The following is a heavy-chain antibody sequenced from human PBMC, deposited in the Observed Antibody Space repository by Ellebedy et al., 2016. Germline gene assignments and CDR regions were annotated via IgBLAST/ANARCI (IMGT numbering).Heavy chain of an antibody. CDR3: ARYGSTANTARRWYFYY. CDR2: VYTSGCI. Sequence: SETLSLTXTVSGRSITSGIYYFIWIRQPAGEGLQWIGRVYTSGCIEYNPSLKSRVTMSVDASKNQFSLKLTSVTAADTAVYYCARYGSTANTARRWYFYYWGQGTLVTVSS. V-gene: IGHV4-61*02. CDR1: GRSITSGIYY. D-gene: IGHD6-13*01. J-gene: IGHJ4*02.